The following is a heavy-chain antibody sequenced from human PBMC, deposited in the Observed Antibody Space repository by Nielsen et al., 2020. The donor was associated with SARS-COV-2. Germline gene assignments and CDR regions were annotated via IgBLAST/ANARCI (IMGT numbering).Heavy chain of an antibody. Sequence: GGSLRLSCAASGFTFSSYGMHWVRQAPGKGLEWVAVIWYDGSNKYYADSVKGRFTISRDNSKNTLYLQMNSLRAEDTAVYYCARDRAVTAPLDVWGKGTTVTVSS. D-gene: IGHD2-21*02. CDR1: GFTFSSYG. CDR3: ARDRAVTAPLDV. J-gene: IGHJ6*04. V-gene: IGHV3-33*01. CDR2: IWYDGSNK.